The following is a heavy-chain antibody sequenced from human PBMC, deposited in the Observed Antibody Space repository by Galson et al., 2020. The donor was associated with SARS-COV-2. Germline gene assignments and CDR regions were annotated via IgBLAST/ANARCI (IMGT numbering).Heavy chain of an antibody. D-gene: IGHD2-2*01. V-gene: IGHV3-64D*06. CDR1: GFLLSDYA. CDR2: ISPNGGTP. Sequence: GESLKIPCSAPGFLLSDYAMHWVRPAPGKGLEYVSAISPNGGTPFYGDSVNGRFTMSRDNSENMFYLQMTALRLEDTACYYFLTHSSTRQNHWGQGTLVTCSS. J-gene: IGHJ4*03. CDR3: LTHSSTRQNH.